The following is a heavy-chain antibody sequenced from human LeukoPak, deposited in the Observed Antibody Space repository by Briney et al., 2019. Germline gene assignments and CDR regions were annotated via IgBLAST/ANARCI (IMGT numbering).Heavy chain of an antibody. J-gene: IGHJ6*02. CDR2: IYYSGST. D-gene: IGHD3-10*01. Sequence: SETLSLTCTVSGGSISSSSYYWGWIRQPPGKGLEWIGSIYYSGSTYYNPSLKSRVTISVDTSKNQFSLKLSSVTAADTAVYYCATEGILWFGEFLMDVWGQGTTVTVSS. V-gene: IGHV4-39*07. CDR1: GGSISSSSYY. CDR3: ATEGILWFGEFLMDV.